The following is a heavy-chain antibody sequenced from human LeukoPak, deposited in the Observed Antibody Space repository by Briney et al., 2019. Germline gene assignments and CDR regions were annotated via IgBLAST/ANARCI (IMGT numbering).Heavy chain of an antibody. CDR1: GYTFTSYA. CDR2: INAGNGNT. J-gene: IGHJ3*02. Sequence: PKASVKVSCKASGYTFTSYAMHWVRQAPGQRLEWMGWINAGNGNTKYSQKFQGRVTMTRDTSTSTVYMELSSLRSEDTAVYYCAAERRISYAFDIWGQGTMVTVSS. D-gene: IGHD3-10*01. CDR3: AAERRISYAFDI. V-gene: IGHV1-3*01.